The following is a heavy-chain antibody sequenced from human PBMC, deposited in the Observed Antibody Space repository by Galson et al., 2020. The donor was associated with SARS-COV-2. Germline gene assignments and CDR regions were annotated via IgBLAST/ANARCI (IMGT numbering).Heavy chain of an antibody. J-gene: IGHJ5*02. CDR2: FDPEDGET. Sequence: ASVTVSCQVSGYTLTELSMHWVRQAPGKGLEWLGGFDPEDGETIYAQKFQGRVTMNEDTSTDTAYMELSSLGSEDSAVYYCATDPHGRYSSSRGWFDPWGQGTLVTVSS. CDR3: ATDPHGRYSSSRGWFDP. V-gene: IGHV1-24*01. D-gene: IGHD6-13*01. CDR1: GYTLTELS.